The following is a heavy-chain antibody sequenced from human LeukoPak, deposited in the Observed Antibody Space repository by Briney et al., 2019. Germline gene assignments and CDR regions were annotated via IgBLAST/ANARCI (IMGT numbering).Heavy chain of an antibody. Sequence: ASETLSLTCTVAGGSISSYYWSWIRQPPGKGLEWIGYIYYSGSTNYNPSLKSRVTISVDTSKNQFSLKLSSVTAADTAVYYCARGGYQRWFDPWGQGTLVTVSS. V-gene: IGHV4-59*01. CDR3: ARGGYQRWFDP. CDR2: IYYSGST. D-gene: IGHD5-12*01. J-gene: IGHJ5*02. CDR1: GGSISSYY.